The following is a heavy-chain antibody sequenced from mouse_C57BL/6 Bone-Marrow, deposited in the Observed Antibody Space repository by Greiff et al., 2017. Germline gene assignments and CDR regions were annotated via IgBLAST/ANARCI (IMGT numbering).Heavy chain of an antibody. CDR1: GFTFSSYA. CDR2: ISSGGDYI. D-gene: IGHD2-4*01. J-gene: IGHJ1*03. CDR3: TRVPIYYDYGYFDV. Sequence: EVQVVESGEGLVKPGGSLKLSCAASGFTFSSYAMSWVRQTPEKRLEWVAYISSGGDYIYYADTVKGRFTISRDNARNTLYLQMSSLKSEDTAMYYGTRVPIYYDYGYFDVWGTGTTVTVSS. V-gene: IGHV5-9-1*02.